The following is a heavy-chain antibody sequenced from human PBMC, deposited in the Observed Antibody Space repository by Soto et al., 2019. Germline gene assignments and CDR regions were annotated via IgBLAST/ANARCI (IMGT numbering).Heavy chain of an antibody. CDR2: TSYDGSDK. D-gene: IGHD1-26*01. J-gene: IGHJ4*02. CDR3: ASDPGHILGASPYYVDY. CDR1: GFTFNTYA. Sequence: QVQLVESGGGVVQPGRSLRLSCAASGFTFNTYAMHWVRQAPGKGLEWVALTSYDGSDKYYTESVKGRFTISRDNSKNTVYLQMNSLRAEDTAVYYCASDPGHILGASPYYVDYWGQGTLVTVSS. V-gene: IGHV3-30-3*01.